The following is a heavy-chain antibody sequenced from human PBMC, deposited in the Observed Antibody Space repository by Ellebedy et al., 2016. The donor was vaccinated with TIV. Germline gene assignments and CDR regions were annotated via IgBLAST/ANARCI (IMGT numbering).Heavy chain of an antibody. J-gene: IGHJ6*02. CDR2: ISAYNGNT. CDR1: GYTFTSYG. Sequence: ASVKVSXXASGYTFTSYGISWVRQAPGQGLEWMGWISAYNGNTNYAQKLQGRVTMTTDTSTSTAYMELSSLRSEDTAVYYCARGRWLQLLVYGMDVWGQGTTVTVSS. CDR3: ARGRWLQLLVYGMDV. V-gene: IGHV1-18*04. D-gene: IGHD5-24*01.